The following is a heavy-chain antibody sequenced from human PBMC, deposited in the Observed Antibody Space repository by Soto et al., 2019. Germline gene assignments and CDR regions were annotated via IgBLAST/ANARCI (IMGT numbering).Heavy chain of an antibody. CDR1: GGTFSSYA. D-gene: IGHD3-10*01. Sequence: SVKVSCKASGGTFSSYAISWVRQAPGQGLEWMGGIIPIFGTANYAQKFQGRVTITADESTSTAYMELSSLRSEDTAVYYCARRGXSYGSGSYYPITYYFDYWGQGALVTVSS. V-gene: IGHV1-69*13. J-gene: IGHJ4*02. CDR3: ARRGXSYGSGSYYPITYYFDY. CDR2: IIPIFGTA.